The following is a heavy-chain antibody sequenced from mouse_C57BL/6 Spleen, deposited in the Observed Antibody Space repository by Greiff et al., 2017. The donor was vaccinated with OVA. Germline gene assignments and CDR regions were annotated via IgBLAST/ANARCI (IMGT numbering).Heavy chain of an antibody. CDR1: GYTFTDHF. CDR2: IYPVSGDT. V-gene: IGHV1-11*01. Sequence: QVQLKESGAELASPGASVTLSCKASGYTFTDHFMNWVKKRPGQGLEWIGRIYPVSGDTNYNQKFMGKATFSVDRSSSTVYMVLNSLTSEDPAVYYCGIGVDSTYYAMDYWGQGTSVTVSS. D-gene: IGHD2-5*01. J-gene: IGHJ4*01. CDR3: GIGVDSTYYAMDY.